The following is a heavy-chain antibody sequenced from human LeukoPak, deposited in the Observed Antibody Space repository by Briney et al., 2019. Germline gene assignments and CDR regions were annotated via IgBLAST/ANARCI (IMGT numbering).Heavy chain of an antibody. CDR2: ISGSGGST. V-gene: IGHV3-23*01. J-gene: IGHJ4*02. D-gene: IGHD3-3*01. CDR1: GFTFGSYA. CDR3: AKNYDFWSGYHDY. Sequence: PEGSLRLSCAASGFTFGSYAMGWVRQAPGKGLEWVSAISGSGGSTYYADSVKGRFTISRDNSKNTLYLQMNSLRAEDTAVYYCAKNYDFWSGYHDYWGQGTLVTVSS.